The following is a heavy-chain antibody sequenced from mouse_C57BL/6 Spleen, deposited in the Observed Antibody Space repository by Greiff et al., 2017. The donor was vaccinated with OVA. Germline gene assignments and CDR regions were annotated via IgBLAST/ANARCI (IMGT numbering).Heavy chain of an antibody. CDR3: ARGALFITTVTAMDY. J-gene: IGHJ4*01. D-gene: IGHD1-1*01. CDR2: INPNNGGT. Sequence: EVQLQQSGPELVKPGASVKISCKASGYTFTDYYMNWVKQSHGKSLEWIGDINPNNGGTSYNQKFKGKATLTVDKSSSTAYMELRSLTSEDSAVYYCARGALFITTVTAMDYWGQGTSVTVSS. V-gene: IGHV1-26*01. CDR1: GYTFTDYY.